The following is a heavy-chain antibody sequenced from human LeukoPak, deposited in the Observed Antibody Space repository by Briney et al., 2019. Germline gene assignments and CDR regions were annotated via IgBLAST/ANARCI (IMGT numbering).Heavy chain of an antibody. V-gene: IGHV1-69*01. CDR3: ARENTYYYVSSGPGNWFDP. Sequence: GSSVKVSCKGSEGTFSSYAISWVRQAPGQGLEWMGGVIPIFGTANYAQKFQGRVTITADESTSTAYMELSSLRSEDTAVYYCARENTYYYVSSGPGNWFDPWGQGTLVTVSS. CDR2: VIPIFGTA. D-gene: IGHD3-22*01. J-gene: IGHJ5*02. CDR1: EGTFSSYA.